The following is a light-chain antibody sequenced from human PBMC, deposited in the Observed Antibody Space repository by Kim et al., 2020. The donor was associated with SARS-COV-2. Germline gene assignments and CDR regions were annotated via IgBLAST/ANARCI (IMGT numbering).Light chain of an antibody. CDR3: QQYNNWPRT. CDR2: RAS. J-gene: IGKJ1*01. Sequence: EIVMTQFPATLSVSPGERVTLSCRASQSVSTNLVWYQQKPGQPPRLVMNRASIRASGIPARFSGSGSGTEFTLTISSLQSEDFAVYYCQQYNNWPRTFGQGTKVDIK. CDR1: QSVSTN. V-gene: IGKV3-15*01.